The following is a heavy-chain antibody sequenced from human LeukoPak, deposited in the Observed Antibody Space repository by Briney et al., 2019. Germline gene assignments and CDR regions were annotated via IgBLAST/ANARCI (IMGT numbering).Heavy chain of an antibody. V-gene: IGHV1-24*01. D-gene: IGHD6-6*01. J-gene: IGHJ4*02. CDR3: ATGMSIAAHSFDY. Sequence: ASVKVSCKVSGYTLTELSMHWVRQAPGKGLEWMGGFDPEDVETIYAQKFQGRVTMTEDTSTDTAYMELSSLRSEDTAVYYCATGMSIAAHSFDYWGQGTLVTVSS. CDR1: GYTLTELS. CDR2: FDPEDVET.